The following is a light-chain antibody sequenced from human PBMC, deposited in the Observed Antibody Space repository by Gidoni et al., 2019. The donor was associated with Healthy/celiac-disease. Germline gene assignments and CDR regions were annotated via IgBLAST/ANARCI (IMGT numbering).Light chain of an antibody. CDR3: VLYMGSGISV. CDR2: STN. V-gene: IGLV8-61*01. Sequence: QTVVTQEPSFSVSPGGTVTLTCGLSSGSVSTSYYPSWYQQTPGQAPLTLIYSTNTRSSGVPDRFSGSILGNKAALTITGAPADDESDYYCVLYMGSGISVFGGGTKLTVL. CDR1: SGSVSTSYY. J-gene: IGLJ3*02.